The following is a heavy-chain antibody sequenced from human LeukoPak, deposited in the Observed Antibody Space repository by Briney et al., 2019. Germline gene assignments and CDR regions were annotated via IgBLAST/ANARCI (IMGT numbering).Heavy chain of an antibody. CDR1: GYTLTELS. CDR3: ATTSVPVVVPAAIHRAANWFDP. J-gene: IGHJ5*02. V-gene: IGHV1-24*01. D-gene: IGHD2-2*02. Sequence: ASVKVSCKVSGYTLTELSMHWVRQAPGKGLEWMGGFDPEDGETIYAQKFQGRVTMTEDTSTDTAYIELSSLRSEDTAVYYCATTSVPVVVPAAIHRAANWFDPWGQGTLVTVSS. CDR2: FDPEDGET.